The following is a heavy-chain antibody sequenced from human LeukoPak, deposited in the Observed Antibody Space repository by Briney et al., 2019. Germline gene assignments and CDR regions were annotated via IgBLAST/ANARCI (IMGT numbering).Heavy chain of an antibody. Sequence: GESLKISCKGSGYSFSNYWIGWVRQMPGKGLEWMGIIYPGDSATRYISSFQGQVTISADKSISTAYLQWSSLKASDTAMYYCARQYCRGTNCYTGSSYYLDYWGQETLVTVSS. J-gene: IGHJ4*02. CDR2: IYPGDSAT. CDR1: GYSFSNYW. D-gene: IGHD2-2*02. CDR3: ARQYCRGTNCYTGSSYYLDY. V-gene: IGHV5-51*01.